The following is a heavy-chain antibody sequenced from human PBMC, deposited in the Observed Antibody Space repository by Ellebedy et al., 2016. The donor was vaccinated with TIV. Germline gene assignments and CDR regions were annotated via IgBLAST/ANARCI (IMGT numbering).Heavy chain of an antibody. D-gene: IGHD6-13*01. Sequence: PGGSLRLSCGGSGFSFETYGMHWVRQTPDKGLEWVAAISYDGRNTYYADSVQGRFTVSRDNFKSTLFLQMNSLRAEDTSIYHCAKDRHPFITTWYHNYVDYWGQGTLVTVSS. V-gene: IGHV3-30*18. CDR1: GFSFETYG. J-gene: IGHJ4*02. CDR2: ISYDGRNT. CDR3: AKDRHPFITTWYHNYVDY.